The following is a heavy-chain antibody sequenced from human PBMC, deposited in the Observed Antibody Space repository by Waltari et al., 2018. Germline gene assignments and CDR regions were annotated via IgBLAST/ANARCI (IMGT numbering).Heavy chain of an antibody. J-gene: IGHJ3*02. Sequence: EVQLVESGGGLVKPGESLRLSCAASGFPFSRYTLHWVRQAPGKGLEWVSSISTSGSYRYYADSVKGRFTISRDNAKNSLSLQMTHLRVEDTALYYCARDAEDIVESGAFDIWGQGTVVTVSS. D-gene: IGHD2-15*01. CDR2: ISTSGSYR. V-gene: IGHV3-21*01. CDR3: ARDAEDIVESGAFDI. CDR1: GFPFSRYT.